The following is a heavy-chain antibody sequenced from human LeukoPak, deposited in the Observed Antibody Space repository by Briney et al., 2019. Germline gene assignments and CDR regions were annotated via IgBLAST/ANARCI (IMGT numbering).Heavy chain of an antibody. V-gene: IGHV4-4*02. CDR2: IYHSGST. Sequence: SGTLSLTCPVSGGPISSSNWWSWVRQPPGKGLGWIGEIYHSGSTNYNPSLKSRVTISVDKSKNQFSLKLSSVTAADTAVYYCASPNGYGDMAAFDIWGQGTMVTVSS. CDR3: ASPNGYGDMAAFDI. J-gene: IGHJ3*02. CDR1: GGPISSSNW. D-gene: IGHD4-17*01.